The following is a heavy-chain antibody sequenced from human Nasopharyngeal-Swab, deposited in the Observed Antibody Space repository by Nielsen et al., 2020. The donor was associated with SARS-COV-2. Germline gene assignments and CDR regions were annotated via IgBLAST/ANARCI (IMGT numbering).Heavy chain of an antibody. J-gene: IGHJ6*02. D-gene: IGHD5-18*01. CDR2: INQSGSA. CDR3: VRRAVGGYHPNYYYGMDV. Sequence: WIRQPPGKGLEWIAEINQSGSANYNPSLRSRVTISVDTSKNQFSLKLSSVTAADTAVYYCVRRAVGGYHPNYYYGMDVWGQGTTVTVSS. V-gene: IGHV4-34*01.